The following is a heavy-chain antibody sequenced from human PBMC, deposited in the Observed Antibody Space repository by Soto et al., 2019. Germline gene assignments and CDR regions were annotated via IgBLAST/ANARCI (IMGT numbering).Heavy chain of an antibody. CDR3: ARGTTVTQIDY. Sequence: QVQLQESGPGLVKPSQTLSLTCTVSSGSISSGDYFWSWIRQPPGKGLEWIGYIYYSGSTYYNPSLKSRVTISVDTSKNQFSLKLTSVTAADTAVYYCARGTTVTQIDYWGQGTLVTVSS. J-gene: IGHJ4*02. CDR2: IYYSGST. D-gene: IGHD4-17*01. CDR1: SGSISSGDYF. V-gene: IGHV4-30-4*01.